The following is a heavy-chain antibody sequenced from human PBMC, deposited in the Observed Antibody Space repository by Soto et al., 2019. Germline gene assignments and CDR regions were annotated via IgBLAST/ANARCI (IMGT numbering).Heavy chain of an antibody. J-gene: IGHJ6*02. CDR1: GGSISSYY. CDR2: IYYSGST. Sequence: SETLSLTCTVSGGSISSYYWSWIRQPPGKGLEWIGYIYYSGSTNYNPSLKSRVTISVDTSKNQFSLKLSSVTAADTAVYYCARDPRQWSGYDYYYYGMDVWGQGTTVTVSS. D-gene: IGHD5-12*01. V-gene: IGHV4-59*01. CDR3: ARDPRQWSGYDYYYYGMDV.